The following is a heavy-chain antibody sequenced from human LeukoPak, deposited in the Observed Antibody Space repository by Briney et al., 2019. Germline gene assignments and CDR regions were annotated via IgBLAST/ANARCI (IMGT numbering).Heavy chain of an antibody. CDR3: ARVEATTGRNYHYYYMDV. V-gene: IGHV3-21*01. CDR2: INTGSTYM. Sequence: GGSLRLSCAASGFYFSGYSMNWVRQAPGKGLEWVSSINTGSTYMYYADSVKGRFTISRDNAKNSLHLQMYSLRAEDTAVYFCARVEATTGRNYHYYYMDVWGKGTTVAVSS. CDR1: GFYFSGYS. J-gene: IGHJ6*03. D-gene: IGHD1-1*01.